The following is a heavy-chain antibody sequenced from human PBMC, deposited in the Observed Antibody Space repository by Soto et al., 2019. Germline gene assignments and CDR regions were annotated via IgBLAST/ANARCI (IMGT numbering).Heavy chain of an antibody. CDR1: GDSVSSTGAA. J-gene: IGHJ4*02. D-gene: IGHD3-22*01. CDR3: ARGHYYDSSCHYFGS. CDR2: TYYRSKWYN. Sequence: SQTLSLTCAISGDSVSSTGAAWNWIRQSPSRGLEWLGRTYYRSKWYNAYAGSVKSRITINPDTSKHQFSLQLNSVTPEDTAVYYCARGHYYDSSCHYFGSWGQGTLGTASS. V-gene: IGHV6-1*01.